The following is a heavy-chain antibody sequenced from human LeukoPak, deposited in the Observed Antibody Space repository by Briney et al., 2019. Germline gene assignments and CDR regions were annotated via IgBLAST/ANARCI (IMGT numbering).Heavy chain of an antibody. J-gene: IGHJ4*02. Sequence: SVKVSCKASGGTFSSYAISWVRQATGQGLEWMGGIIPIFGTGNYAQKFQGRVTINADESTSTAYMELSSLRSGDTAVYYCARVRAVAGSSSGYYFDYWGQGTLVTVSS. CDR3: ARVRAVAGSSSGYYFDY. D-gene: IGHD6-19*01. V-gene: IGHV1-69*13. CDR2: IIPIFGTG. CDR1: GGTFSSYA.